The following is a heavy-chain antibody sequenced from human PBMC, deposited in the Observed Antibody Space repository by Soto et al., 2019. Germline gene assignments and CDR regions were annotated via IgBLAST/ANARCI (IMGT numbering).Heavy chain of an antibody. CDR3: AGGYCTNGVCFNPYWFDT. D-gene: IGHD2-8*01. Sequence: SETLSLTCAVYGGSFSGYYWSWIRQPPGKGLGWIGEINHSGGTNYNPSLKSRVTISVDTSKNQFSLKLSSVTAADTAVYYCAGGYCTNGVCFNPYWFDTWGQGTLVTVSS. CDR2: INHSGGT. J-gene: IGHJ5*02. V-gene: IGHV4-34*01. CDR1: GGSFSGYY.